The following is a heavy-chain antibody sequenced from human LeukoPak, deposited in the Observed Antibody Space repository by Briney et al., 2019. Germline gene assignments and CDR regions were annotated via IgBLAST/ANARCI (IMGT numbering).Heavy chain of an antibody. J-gene: IGHJ5*02. D-gene: IGHD3-22*01. CDR1: GASISSYY. Sequence: PSETLSLTCTVSGASISSYYWNWIRQPPGKGLEWIGYIYYSGSAIYNPSLKSRVTISVDTSKKQFSLKLSSVTAADTAVYYCARGTTYYYDSSGYSSRWFDPWGQGTLVTVSS. CDR3: ARGTTYYYDSSGYSSRWFDP. CDR2: IYYSGSA. V-gene: IGHV4-59*12.